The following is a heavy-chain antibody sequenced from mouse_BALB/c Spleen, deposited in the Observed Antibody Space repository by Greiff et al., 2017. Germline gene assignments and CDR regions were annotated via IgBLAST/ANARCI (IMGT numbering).Heavy chain of an antibody. J-gene: IGHJ4*01. CDR2: ISSGGGST. D-gene: IGHD2-14*01. CDR1: GFAFSSYD. V-gene: IGHV5-12-1*01. CDR3: ARHDRYDYYAMDY. Sequence: EVQVVESGGGLVKPGGSLKLSCAASGFAFSSYDMSWVRQTPEKRLEWVAYISSGGGSTYYPDTVKGRFTISRDNAKNTLYLQMSSLKSEDTAMYYCARHDRYDYYAMDYWGQGTSVTVSS.